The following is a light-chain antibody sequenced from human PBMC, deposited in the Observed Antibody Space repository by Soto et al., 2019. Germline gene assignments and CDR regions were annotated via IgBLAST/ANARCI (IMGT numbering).Light chain of an antibody. CDR2: GAS. CDR1: QSVSSSY. V-gene: IGKV3-20*01. Sequence: EIVLTQSPGTLSLSPGERVTLSCRASQSVSSSYLAWYQQKPGQAPRLLFYGASRRATGIPDRFSGGQSGTEFTLTVSRMEHEDVAVYFCQHYGSSPYTFGRGTKVEI. CDR3: QHYGSSPYT. J-gene: IGKJ2*01.